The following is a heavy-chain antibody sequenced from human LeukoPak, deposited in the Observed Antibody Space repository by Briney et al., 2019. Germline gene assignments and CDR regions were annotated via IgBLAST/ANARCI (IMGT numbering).Heavy chain of an antibody. Sequence: PSETLSLTCTVSGGSISSSSYYWGWIRQPPGKGLEWIGSVYYSGSTYYNPSLRSRVTISVDTSKNQFSLKVSSVTAADTAVYYCARVKDCSSTSCYDGFDYWGQGTLVTVSS. CDR3: ARVKDCSSTSCYDGFDY. CDR1: GGSISSSSYY. D-gene: IGHD2-2*01. V-gene: IGHV4-39*07. J-gene: IGHJ4*02. CDR2: VYYSGST.